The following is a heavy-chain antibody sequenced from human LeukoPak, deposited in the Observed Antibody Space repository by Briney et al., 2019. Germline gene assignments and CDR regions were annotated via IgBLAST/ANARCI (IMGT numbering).Heavy chain of an antibody. J-gene: IGHJ4*02. V-gene: IGHV4-34*01. D-gene: IGHD2-2*01. CDR3: ARGQYCSTTTCYSARRYFDF. Sequence: PSETLSLTCAVSGGAFSNYFMTWIRQPPGTGLEWIAEINDSGSTNSNSSLRSRVAISLDTSKNQFSLRLTSVTAADTAVYYCARGQYCSTTTCYSARRYFDFWGQGTLVTVSS. CDR1: GGAFSNYF. CDR2: INDSGST.